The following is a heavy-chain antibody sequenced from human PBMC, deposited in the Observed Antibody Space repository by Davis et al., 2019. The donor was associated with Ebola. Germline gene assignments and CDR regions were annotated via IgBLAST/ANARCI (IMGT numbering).Heavy chain of an antibody. CDR3: ARDSKAAFDI. J-gene: IGHJ3*02. CDR1: GGSISSYY. Sequence: GSLRLSCTVPGGSISSYYWSWIRQPPGKGLEWIGYIYYSGSTNYNPSLKSRVTISVDTSKNQFSLKLSSVTADDTAVYYCARDSKAAFDIWGQGTMVTVSS. CDR2: IYYSGST. V-gene: IGHV4-59*01.